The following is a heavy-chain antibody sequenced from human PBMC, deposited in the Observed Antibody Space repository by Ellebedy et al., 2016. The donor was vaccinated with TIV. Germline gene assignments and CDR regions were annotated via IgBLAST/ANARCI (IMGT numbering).Heavy chain of an antibody. J-gene: IGHJ4*01. CDR2: LNPNSGGT. V-gene: IGHV1-2*04. CDR1: SYTFSNFG. Sequence: AASVKVSCKASSYTFSNFGVSWVRHAPGQGLEWMGWLNPNSGGTNYAQKFQGWVTMTRDTSISTAYMELSRLRSDDTAVYYCAKDPGGSSPLDYWGQGTLVTVSS. CDR3: AKDPGGSSPLDY. D-gene: IGHD1-26*01.